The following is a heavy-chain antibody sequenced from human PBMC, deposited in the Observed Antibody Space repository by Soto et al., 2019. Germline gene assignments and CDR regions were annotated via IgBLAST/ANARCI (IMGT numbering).Heavy chain of an antibody. V-gene: IGHV2-70*11. CDR1: GFSLSTSGMC. CDR3: ARISSGWVYFDY. Sequence: SGPTLVNPTQTLTLTCTFSGFSLSTSGMCVSWIRQPPGKALEWLARIDWDDDKYYSTSLKTRLTISKDTSKNRVVLTMTNMDPVDTATYYCARISSGWVYFDYWGQGTLVTVSS. J-gene: IGHJ4*02. CDR2: IDWDDDK. D-gene: IGHD6-19*01.